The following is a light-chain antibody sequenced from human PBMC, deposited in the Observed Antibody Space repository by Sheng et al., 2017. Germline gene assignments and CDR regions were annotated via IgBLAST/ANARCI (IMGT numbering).Light chain of an antibody. Sequence: QSALTQPRSVSGSPGQSVTISCIGTSSDVGTYNYVSWYQQHPGKAPKLMIYDVSKRPSGVPDRFSGSKSGNTASLTISGLQAEDEADYYCCSYAGAYVVFGGGTKVTVL. CDR2: DVS. V-gene: IGLV2-11*01. CDR1: SSDVGTYNY. CDR3: CSYAGAYVV. J-gene: IGLJ2*01.